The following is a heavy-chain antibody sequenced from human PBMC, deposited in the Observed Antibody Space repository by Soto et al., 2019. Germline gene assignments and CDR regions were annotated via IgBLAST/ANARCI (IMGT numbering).Heavy chain of an antibody. D-gene: IGHD6-13*01. V-gene: IGHV3-30*18. CDR3: AKDPGIAAAGTGPFEY. CDR1: GFTFSSYG. CDR2: ISYDGSNK. J-gene: IGHJ4*02. Sequence: QVQLVESGGGVVQPGRSLRLSCAASGFTFSSYGMHWVRQAPGKGLEWVAVISYDGSNKYYADSVKGRFTISRDNSKNXLYLQMNSLRAEDTAVYYCAKDPGIAAAGTGPFEYWGQGTLVTVSS.